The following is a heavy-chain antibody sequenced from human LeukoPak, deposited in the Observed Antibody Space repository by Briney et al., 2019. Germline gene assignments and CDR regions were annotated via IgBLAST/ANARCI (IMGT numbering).Heavy chain of an antibody. J-gene: IGHJ4*02. V-gene: IGHV3-72*01. Sequence: GGSLRLSCVASGFTFSDHYMDWVRQAPGKGLEWIGRSRNKLNSYTTEYAASVTGRFTISRDNAKNSLYLQMNSLRAEDTAVYYCARGPSSGWYYVDYWGQGTLVTVSS. CDR3: ARGPSSGWYYVDY. D-gene: IGHD6-19*01. CDR2: SRNKLNSYTT. CDR1: GFTFSDHY.